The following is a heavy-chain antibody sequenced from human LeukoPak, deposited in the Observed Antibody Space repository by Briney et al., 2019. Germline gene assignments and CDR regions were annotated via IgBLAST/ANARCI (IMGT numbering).Heavy chain of an antibody. Sequence: SETLSLTCAVSGGSISSGGYSWSWIRQPPGKGLEWIGYIYHSGSTYYNPSLKSRVTISADRSKNQFSLRLTSVTAADTAVYYRAREGYYDSSGYNWFDPWGQGTLVTVSS. CDR3: AREGYYDSSGYNWFDP. D-gene: IGHD3-22*01. CDR1: GGSISSGGYS. CDR2: IYHSGST. V-gene: IGHV4-30-2*01. J-gene: IGHJ5*02.